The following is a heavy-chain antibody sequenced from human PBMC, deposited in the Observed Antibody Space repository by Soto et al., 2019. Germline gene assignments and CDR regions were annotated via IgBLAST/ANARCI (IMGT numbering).Heavy chain of an antibody. CDR3: ARGWKVFYYSGMDV. J-gene: IGHJ6*02. D-gene: IGHD1-1*01. CDR1: GGSFSGYS. Sequence: PXETLSLPCAVYGGSFSGYSWCWIRQPPGKGLEWIGEINHSGSTNYNPYLKSRVTISVDTSKNQFSLKLSSVTAADTAVYYCARGWKVFYYSGMDVWGQGTTVTVSS. CDR2: INHSGST. V-gene: IGHV4-34*01.